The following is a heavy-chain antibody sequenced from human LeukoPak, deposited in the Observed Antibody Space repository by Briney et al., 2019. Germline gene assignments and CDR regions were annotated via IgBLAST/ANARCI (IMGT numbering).Heavy chain of an antibody. CDR2: INHSGST. CDR1: GDSFSGYY. J-gene: IGHJ6*02. CDR3: ARPLSSSSFYYYYGMDV. D-gene: IGHD6-6*01. Sequence: SETLSLTCAVYGDSFSGYYSSWLRHPPGKGLEWLGEINHSGSTNYNPSLKSRVTISVDTSKNQFSLKLSSVTAADTAVYYCARPLSSSSFYYYYGMDVWGQGTTVTVSS. V-gene: IGHV4-34*01.